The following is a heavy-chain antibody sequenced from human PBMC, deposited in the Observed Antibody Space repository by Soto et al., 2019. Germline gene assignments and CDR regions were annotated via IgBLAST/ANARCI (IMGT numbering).Heavy chain of an antibody. CDR2: INAGNGNT. Sequence: QVQLVQSGAEKKKPGASVKVSCKASGYTFTSYAIHWVRQAPGQRLEWMGWINAGNGNTKYSQKFQGRVTITRDTSASTAYMELSSLRSEDXXVXYXXXGXXLWFDPWGQGTLVTVSS. CDR1: GYTFTSYA. J-gene: IGHJ5*02. V-gene: IGHV1-3*05. CDR3: XXGXXLWFDP.